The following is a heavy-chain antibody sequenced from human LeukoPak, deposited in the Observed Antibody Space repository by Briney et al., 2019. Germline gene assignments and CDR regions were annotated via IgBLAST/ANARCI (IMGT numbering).Heavy chain of an antibody. Sequence: PGGSLRLSCAASGFTFTTYSMHWVRQPPGKGLEWVAFISFDGNITYYADSVKGRFTISRDNSKNTLYLQMNSLRAEDTAVYYCAGRYDSSGYPLHWGQGTLVTVSS. V-gene: IGHV3-30*14. CDR3: AGRYDSSGYPLH. CDR1: GFTFTTYS. J-gene: IGHJ4*02. CDR2: ISFDGNIT. D-gene: IGHD3-22*01.